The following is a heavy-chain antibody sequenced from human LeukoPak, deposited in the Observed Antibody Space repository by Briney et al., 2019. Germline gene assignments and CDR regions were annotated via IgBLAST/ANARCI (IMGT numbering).Heavy chain of an antibody. D-gene: IGHD1-14*01. Sequence: SETLSLTCAVYGGSFSGYYWSWIRQPPGKGLEWIGEINHSGSTNYNPSLKSRVTISGDTSKNQFTLKLSSVTAADTAVYYCAGTGNLPPNLEFDPWGQGTLVTVSS. CDR3: AGTGNLPPNLEFDP. J-gene: IGHJ5*02. CDR2: INHSGST. V-gene: IGHV4-34*01. CDR1: GGSFSGYY.